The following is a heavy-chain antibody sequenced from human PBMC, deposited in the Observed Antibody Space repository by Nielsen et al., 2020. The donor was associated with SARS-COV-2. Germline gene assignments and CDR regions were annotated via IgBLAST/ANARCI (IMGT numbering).Heavy chain of an antibody. V-gene: IGHV5-51*01. D-gene: IGHD2-15*01. J-gene: IGHJ3*02. CDR2: IYPADSDT. CDR1: GYSFTSYW. Sequence: GESLKISCQGSGYSFTSYWIAWVRQVPGKGLELMGMIYPADSDTRYSPSFQGQATISGDRSSIAYLQWASLKASDTAMHYCARRLEPYSPAAFDIWGQGTMVTVSS. CDR3: ARRLEPYSPAAFDI.